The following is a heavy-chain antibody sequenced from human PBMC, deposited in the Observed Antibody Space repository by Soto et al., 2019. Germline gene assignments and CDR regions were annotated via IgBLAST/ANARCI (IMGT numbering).Heavy chain of an antibody. CDR2: ISYDGNNK. J-gene: IGHJ4*02. CDR3: ARGPSYSDSYFDH. CDR1: EFTFSNYA. V-gene: IGHV3-30*03. D-gene: IGHD4-17*01. Sequence: GGSLRLSCAASEFTFSNYAMHWVRQAPGKGLQWLAVISYDGNNKYYADSVEGRFTISRDNSKNTVYLQMNSLRLEDTAVYYCARGPSYSDSYFDHWGKGTLVTVSS.